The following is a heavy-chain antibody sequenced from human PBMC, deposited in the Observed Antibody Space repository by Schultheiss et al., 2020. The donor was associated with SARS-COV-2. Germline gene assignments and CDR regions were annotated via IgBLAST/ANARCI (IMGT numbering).Heavy chain of an antibody. CDR1: GFTFSSYA. V-gene: IGHV3-23*01. D-gene: IGHD1-26*01. CDR2: ISGSGGST. J-gene: IGHJ4*02. Sequence: GGSLRLSCAASGFTFSSYAMSWVRQAPGKGLEWVSAISGSGGSTYYADSVKGRFTISRDNSKNTLYLQMNSLRAEDTAVYYCARAGGGSYYYPHPVDYWGQGTLVTVSS. CDR3: ARAGGGSYYYPHPVDY.